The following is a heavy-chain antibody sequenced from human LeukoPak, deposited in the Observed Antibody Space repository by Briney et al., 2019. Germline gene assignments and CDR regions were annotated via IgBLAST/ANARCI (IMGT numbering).Heavy chain of an antibody. CDR3: ARARGWILGARTHLKYYFDY. CDR2: INHSGST. V-gene: IGHV4-34*01. Sequence: PSETLSLTCTVSGGSISSYYWSWIRQPPGKGLEWIGEINHSGSTNYNPSLKSRVTISVDTSKNQFSLKLSSVTAADTAVYYCARARGWILGARTHLKYYFDYWGQGTLVTVSS. CDR1: GGSISSYY. D-gene: IGHD2-2*03. J-gene: IGHJ4*02.